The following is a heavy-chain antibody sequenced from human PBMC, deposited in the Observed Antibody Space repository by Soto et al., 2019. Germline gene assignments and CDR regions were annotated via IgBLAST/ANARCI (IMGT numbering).Heavy chain of an antibody. CDR1: GFTFSSYA. J-gene: IGHJ4*02. Sequence: GGSLRLSCAASGFTFSSYAMSWVRQAPGKGLEWVSAISGSGGSTYYADSVKGRFTISRDNSKNTLYLQMNSLRAEDTAVYYCAKEYYDILTGYWEGPGPIDYWGQGTLVTVSS. D-gene: IGHD3-9*01. CDR2: ISGSGGST. V-gene: IGHV3-23*01. CDR3: AKEYYDILTGYWEGPGPIDY.